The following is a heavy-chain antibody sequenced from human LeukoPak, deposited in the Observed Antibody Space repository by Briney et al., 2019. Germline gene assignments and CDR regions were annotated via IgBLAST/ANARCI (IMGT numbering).Heavy chain of an antibody. CDR2: ISYDGSNK. CDR3: ARDLVGATGY. Sequence: PGGSLRLSCAASGFTFSSYAMHWVRQAPGKGLEWVAVISYDGSNKYYADSVKGRFTISRDNSKNTLYLQMNSLRAEDMAVYYCARDLVGATGYWGQGTLVTVSS. V-gene: IGHV3-30-3*01. D-gene: IGHD1-26*01. CDR1: GFTFSSYA. J-gene: IGHJ4*02.